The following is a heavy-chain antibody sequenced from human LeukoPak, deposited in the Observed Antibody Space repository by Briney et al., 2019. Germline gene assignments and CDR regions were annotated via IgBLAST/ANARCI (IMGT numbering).Heavy chain of an antibody. CDR1: GGSISSSSYY. CDR3: ARGGAYSSSPGYFDY. D-gene: IGHD6-13*01. J-gene: IGHJ4*02. CDR2: IYTSGST. V-gene: IGHV4-61*02. Sequence: SETLSLTCTVSGGSISSSSYYWSWIRQPPGKGLEWIGRIYTSGSTNYNPSLKSRVTISVDTSKNQFSLKLSSVTAADTAVYYCARGGAYSSSPGYFDYWGQGTLVTVSS.